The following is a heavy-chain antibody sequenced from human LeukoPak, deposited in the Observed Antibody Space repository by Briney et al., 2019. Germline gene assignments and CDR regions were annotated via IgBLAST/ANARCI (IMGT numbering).Heavy chain of an antibody. V-gene: IGHV3-33*06. CDR2: IWYDGSNR. CDR3: AKDGDESRWLDP. CDR1: GFTFSSYG. D-gene: IGHD4-17*01. J-gene: IGHJ5*02. Sequence: GGSLRLSCAASGFTFSSYGTHWVRQAPGKGLEWVAVIWYDGSNRYYADSVKGRFTISRDNSKNTLYLQMNSLRAEDTAVYYCAKDGDESRWLDPWGQGTLVTVSS.